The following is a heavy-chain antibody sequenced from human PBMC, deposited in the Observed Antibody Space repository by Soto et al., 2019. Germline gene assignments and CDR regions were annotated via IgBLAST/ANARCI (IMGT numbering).Heavy chain of an antibody. Sequence: QVQLQESGPGLVKPWETLSLTCTVSGGSISSSSYYWGWVRQPPGKGLEWIGAIYYSGSTYYNPSLESRVTISIDTSKNQFSLKQKSVTAADTAVYYCARQTGGFGYYFDYWGQGILVTVSS. D-gene: IGHD3-16*01. CDR3: ARQTGGFGYYFDY. CDR2: IYYSGST. V-gene: IGHV4-39*01. J-gene: IGHJ4*02. CDR1: GGSISSSSYY.